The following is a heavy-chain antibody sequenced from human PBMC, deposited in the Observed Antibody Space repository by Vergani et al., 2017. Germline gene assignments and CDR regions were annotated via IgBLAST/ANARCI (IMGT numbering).Heavy chain of an antibody. V-gene: IGHV3-23*04. Sequence: EVLLVESGGGVVEPGGSLRLSCVVSGFIFSKAWMTWVRQAPGKGLEWVSSVSGSSATPYYADSVKGRFIISRDNSKNTLHLQMNSLRADDTAVYYCTKGSRGYTGYFFDYWGQGTLATVSS. CDR3: TKGSRGYTGYFFDY. CDR2: VSGSSATP. D-gene: IGHD5-12*01. J-gene: IGHJ4*02. CDR1: GFIFSKAW.